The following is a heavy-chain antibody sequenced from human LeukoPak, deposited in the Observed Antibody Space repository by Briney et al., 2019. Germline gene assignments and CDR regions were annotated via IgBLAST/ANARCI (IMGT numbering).Heavy chain of an antibody. CDR2: ISYDESDK. V-gene: IGHV3-30*18. Sequence: GSLRLSCAASGFSFSGYGMHWVRQAPGKGLEWVAVISYDESDKYYADSVKGRFTISRDNSKSTLYLQMNSLRVDDTAVYYCAKGAGWQQLVGWFDPWGQGTLVTVSS. D-gene: IGHD6-13*01. J-gene: IGHJ5*02. CDR3: AKGAGWQQLVGWFDP. CDR1: GFSFSGYG.